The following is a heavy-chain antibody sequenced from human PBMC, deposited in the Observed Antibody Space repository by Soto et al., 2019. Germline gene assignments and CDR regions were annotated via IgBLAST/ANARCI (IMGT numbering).Heavy chain of an antibody. CDR1: EVNFRGYA. Sequence: PVGPLILSCAASEVNFRGYAMNWVRPDPGKGLEWVSAISASGGTTYYADSVKGRFTISRDNSKNTLYLQMNSLRAEDTAVYYCAKDLGNYYYDSSGYSSYGMDVCGQGTMVTVSS. CDR2: ISASGGTT. V-gene: IGHV3-23*01. CDR3: AKDLGNYYYDSSGYSSYGMDV. D-gene: IGHD3-22*01. J-gene: IGHJ6*02.